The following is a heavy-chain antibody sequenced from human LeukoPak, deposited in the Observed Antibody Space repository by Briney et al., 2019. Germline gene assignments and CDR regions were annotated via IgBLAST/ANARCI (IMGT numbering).Heavy chain of an antibody. J-gene: IGHJ4*02. CDR1: GGTFSSYA. Sequence: GSSVKVSCKASGGTFSSYAISWVRQAPGQGLEWMGRITPILGIANYAQKFQGRVTITADKSTSTAYMELSSLRSEDTAVYYCARAYSSGWYPYWGQGTLVTVSS. CDR2: ITPILGIA. CDR3: ARAYSSGWYPY. V-gene: IGHV1-69*04. D-gene: IGHD6-19*01.